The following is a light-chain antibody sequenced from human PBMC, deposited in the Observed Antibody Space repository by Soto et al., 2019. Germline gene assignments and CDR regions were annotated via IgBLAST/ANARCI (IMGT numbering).Light chain of an antibody. CDR3: QQYYRIPYT. CDR1: QSVLSSSNNKNF. J-gene: IGKJ2*01. V-gene: IGKV4-1*01. Sequence: DIVMTQSPDSLAVSLGERATINCKSSQSVLSSSNNKNFLAWYQQKPGQSPKLLIYWASTRESGVPDRFSGSGSGTHFTLNISSLQAEDVAVYYCQQYYRIPYTFGQGTKLEIK. CDR2: WAS.